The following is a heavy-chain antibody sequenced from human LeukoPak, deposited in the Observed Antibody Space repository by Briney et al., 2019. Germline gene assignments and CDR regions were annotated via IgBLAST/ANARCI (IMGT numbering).Heavy chain of an antibody. CDR3: AKDRDIVVVVAATLFDY. J-gene: IGHJ4*02. CDR2: ITDNGRNV. Sequence: GGSLRLSCAVSGFTFSDHYMGWIRQAPGKGLEWVSYITDNGRNVYYADSGKGRFTISSDNAKNTLYLQMNSLRAEDKAVYYCAKDRDIVVVVAATLFDYWGQGTLVTVSS. D-gene: IGHD2-15*01. V-gene: IGHV3-11*01. CDR1: GFTFSDHY.